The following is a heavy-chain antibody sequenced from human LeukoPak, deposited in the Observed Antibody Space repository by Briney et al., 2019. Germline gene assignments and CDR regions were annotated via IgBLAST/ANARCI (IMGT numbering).Heavy chain of an antibody. Sequence: GESLKISCKGSGYSFTSYWIGWVRQMPGKGLGWMGIIYPGDPDTRYSPSFQGQVTISADKSISTAYLQWSSLKASDTAMYYCARHVAETPDAFDIWGQGTMVTVSS. J-gene: IGHJ3*02. CDR3: ARHVAETPDAFDI. V-gene: IGHV5-51*01. D-gene: IGHD1-14*01. CDR2: IYPGDPDT. CDR1: GYSFTSYW.